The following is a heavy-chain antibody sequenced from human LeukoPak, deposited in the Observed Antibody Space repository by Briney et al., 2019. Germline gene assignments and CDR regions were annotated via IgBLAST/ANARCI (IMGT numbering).Heavy chain of an antibody. J-gene: IGHJ4*02. CDR2: IWNDGSDK. CDR1: GFTFSHYA. D-gene: IGHD5-24*01. CDR3: ARDIGLQKPAFDY. Sequence: PGGSLRLSCTTPGFTFSHYAMHWVRQAPGKGLQWVAVIWNDGSDKYYGDSVKGRFTISRDNSKNTLYLQMNSLRAEDTAVYYCARDIGLQKPAFDYWGQGTLVTVSS. V-gene: IGHV3-30*04.